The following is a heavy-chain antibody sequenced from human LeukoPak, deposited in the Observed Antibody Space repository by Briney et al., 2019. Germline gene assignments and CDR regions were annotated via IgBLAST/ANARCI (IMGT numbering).Heavy chain of an antibody. CDR1: GFTFSSYG. Sequence: GGSLRLSCAASGFTFSSYGMHWVRQAPGKGLEWVAFIRYDGSNKYYADSVRGRFTISRDNAKNSLYLQMNSLRAEDTALYYCARDFWGAYRVDFFDYWGQGTLVTVSS. CDR3: ARDFWGAYRVDFFDY. V-gene: IGHV3-30*02. J-gene: IGHJ4*02. D-gene: IGHD3-3*01. CDR2: IRYDGSNK.